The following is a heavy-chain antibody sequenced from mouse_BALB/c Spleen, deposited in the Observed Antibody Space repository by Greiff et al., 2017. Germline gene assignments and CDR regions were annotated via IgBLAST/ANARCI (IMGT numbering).Heavy chain of an antibody. CDR3: ARLPRGYAMDY. CDR2: IDPANGNT. CDR1: GFNIKDTY. J-gene: IGHJ4*01. Sequence: VQLQQSGAELVKPGASVKLSCTASGFNIKDTYMHWVKQRPEQGLEWIGRIDPANGNTKYDPKFQGKATITADTSSNTAYLQLSSLTSEDTAVYYCARLPRGYAMDYWGQGTSVTVSS. V-gene: IGHV14-3*02.